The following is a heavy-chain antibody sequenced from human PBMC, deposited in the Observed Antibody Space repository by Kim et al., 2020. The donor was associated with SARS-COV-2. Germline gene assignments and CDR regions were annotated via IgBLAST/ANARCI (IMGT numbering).Heavy chain of an antibody. D-gene: IGHD6-13*01. V-gene: IGHV3-13*04. CDR2: TGTTDNT. CDR3: ARSNAASLFRLDV. CDR1: GFPFSRYD. J-gene: IGHJ6*02. Sequence: GGSLRLSCAASGFPFSRYDMNWVRQRPGKGLEWVAATGTTDNTFYSVSAKGRFSVSREDATSSFYLQMNSLTAGDTAVYYCARSNAASLFRLDVWGQGTT.